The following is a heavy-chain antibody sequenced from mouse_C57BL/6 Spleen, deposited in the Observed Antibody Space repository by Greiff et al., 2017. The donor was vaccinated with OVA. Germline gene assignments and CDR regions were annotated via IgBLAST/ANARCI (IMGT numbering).Heavy chain of an antibody. CDR2: INPSSGYT. D-gene: IGHD1-1*01. J-gene: IGHJ2*01. CDR1: GYTFTSYT. Sequence: VQLQQSGAELARPGASVKMSCKASGYTFTSYTMHWVKQRPGQGLEWIGYINPSSGYTKYNQKFKDKATLTADKSSSTAYMQLSSLTSEDSAVYYCAGGGSSSFDYWGQGTTLTVSS. V-gene: IGHV1-4*01. CDR3: AGGGSSSFDY.